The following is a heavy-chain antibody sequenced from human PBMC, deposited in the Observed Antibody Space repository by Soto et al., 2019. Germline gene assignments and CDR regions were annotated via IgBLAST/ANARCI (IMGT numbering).Heavy chain of an antibody. D-gene: IGHD4-17*01. Sequence: GESLKISCKGSGYSFANYWIGWVRQMPGKGLERRGIIYPGDSDTRYSPSFQGQVTISADKSISTAYLQWSSLKASDTAMYYCARGTVSSDFDYWGQGTLVTVSS. CDR3: ARGTVSSDFDY. CDR2: IYPGDSDT. CDR1: GYSFANYW. V-gene: IGHV5-51*01. J-gene: IGHJ4*02.